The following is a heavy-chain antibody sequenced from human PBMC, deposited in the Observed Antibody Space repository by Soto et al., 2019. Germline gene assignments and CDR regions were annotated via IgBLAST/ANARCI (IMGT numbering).Heavy chain of an antibody. Sequence: VESLKISCRTSGYIFTSYWISCFLQMRGKGLEWMGIIFPSDSDTRYSPSFQGQVTISADRSTSTVFLQWASLKASDTAVYFCARKDKSGYFNWFDPWGQGTLVTVSS. V-gene: IGHV5-51*01. CDR3: ARKDKSGYFNWFDP. J-gene: IGHJ5*02. CDR2: IFPSDSDT. CDR1: GYIFTSYW. D-gene: IGHD3-22*01.